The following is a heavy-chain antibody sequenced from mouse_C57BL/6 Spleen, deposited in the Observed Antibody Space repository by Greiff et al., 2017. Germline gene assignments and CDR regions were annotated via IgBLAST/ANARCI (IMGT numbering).Heavy chain of an antibody. J-gene: IGHJ1*03. CDR1: GFTFSSSA. Sequence: EVKVVESGGGLVKPGGSLKLSCAASGFTFSSSAMSWVRQTPEKRLEWVATISDGGSYTYYPDNVKGRFTISRDNAKNNLYLQMSHLKSEDTAMYYCARGRRYFDVWGTGTTVTVSS. V-gene: IGHV5-4*03. CDR2: ISDGGSYT. CDR3: ARGRRYFDV.